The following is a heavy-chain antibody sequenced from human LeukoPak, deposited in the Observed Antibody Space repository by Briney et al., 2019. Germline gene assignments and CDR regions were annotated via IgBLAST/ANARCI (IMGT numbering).Heavy chain of an antibody. V-gene: IGHV3-53*01. CDR3: ARGVEPLAANTLAY. CDR2: LYTDGNT. Sequence: GWALRLSCAASGFTLITNDMTWVRQPPGKGVEWVSVLYTDGNTQFEASVQGRFTISRDNSQNTLYLEMNSLSPDDTAVYYCARGVEPLAANTLAYWGQGTLVTVSS. D-gene: IGHD1-14*01. J-gene: IGHJ4*02. CDR1: GFTLITND.